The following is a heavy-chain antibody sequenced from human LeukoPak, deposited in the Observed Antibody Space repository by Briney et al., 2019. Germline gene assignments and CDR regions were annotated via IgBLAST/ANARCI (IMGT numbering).Heavy chain of an antibody. CDR1: GFTFSTYW. J-gene: IGHJ4*02. CDR2: IKQDGSEK. D-gene: IGHD3-3*01. CDR3: ARDQIFGVVQDY. V-gene: IGHV3-7*01. Sequence: PGGSLRLSCAASGFTFSTYWMNWVRQAPGKGLEWVGNIKQDGSEKYYVDSVKGRFTISRDNSKNSVYLPMNSLRAEDTAVYYCARDQIFGVVQDYWGQGTLVTVSS.